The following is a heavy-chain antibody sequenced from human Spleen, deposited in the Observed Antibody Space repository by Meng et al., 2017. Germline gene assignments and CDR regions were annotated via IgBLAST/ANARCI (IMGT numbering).Heavy chain of an antibody. J-gene: IGHJ4*02. V-gene: IGHV1-69*05. CDR2: INAVFGTT. CDR3: ARKAGNCISTTCYSLDY. Sequence: VQRVQCGAEVMKPGSSVKVSCKALGGIFSNYVIGWVRQAPGQGLEWMGGINAVFGTTNYAQKFQDRVTITSDESTSTVYMELTRLTSEDTAVYFCARKAGNCISTTCYSLDYWGQGTLVTVSS. CDR1: GGIFSNYV. D-gene: IGHD2-2*01.